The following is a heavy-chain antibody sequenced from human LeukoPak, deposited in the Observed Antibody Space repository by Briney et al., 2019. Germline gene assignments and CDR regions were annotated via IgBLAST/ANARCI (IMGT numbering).Heavy chain of an antibody. D-gene: IGHD6-13*01. J-gene: IGHJ6*03. CDR2: IYYSGST. CDR3: ARGTSGYSSSWYGPYYYYYMDV. Sequence: SETLSLTCTVSGGSISSYYWSWIRQPPGKGLEWIGYIYYSGSTNYNPSLKSRVTISVDTSKNQFSLKLSSVTAADTAVYYCARGTSGYSSSWYGPYYYYYMDVWGKGTTVTVSS. CDR1: GGSISSYY. V-gene: IGHV4-59*01.